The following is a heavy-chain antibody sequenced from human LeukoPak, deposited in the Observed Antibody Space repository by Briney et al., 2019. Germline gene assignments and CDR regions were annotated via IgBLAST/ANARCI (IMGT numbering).Heavy chain of an antibody. CDR2: ITSSSYI. Sequence: PGGSLRLSCAASGFTFSSYNMNWVRQAPGKGLEWVSFITSSSYIYYADSVKGRFTISKDNAKNTVYLQMNSLRAEDTAVYYCVSFYETYWGRGTLVTVSS. J-gene: IGHJ4*02. CDR3: VSFYETY. CDR1: GFTFSSYN. V-gene: IGHV3-21*01. D-gene: IGHD2/OR15-2a*01.